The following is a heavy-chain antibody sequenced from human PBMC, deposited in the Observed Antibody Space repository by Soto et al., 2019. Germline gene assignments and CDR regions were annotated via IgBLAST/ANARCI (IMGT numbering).Heavy chain of an antibody. CDR2: INHSGST. Sequence: PSETLSLTCAVYGGSFSGYYWSWIRQPPGKGLEWIGEINHSGSTNYNPSLKSRVTISVDTSKNQFSLKLSSVTAADTAVYYCARYGYNSPYYFDYWGQGTLVTVSS. V-gene: IGHV4-34*01. D-gene: IGHD5-12*01. CDR3: ARYGYNSPYYFDY. CDR1: GGSFSGYY. J-gene: IGHJ4*02.